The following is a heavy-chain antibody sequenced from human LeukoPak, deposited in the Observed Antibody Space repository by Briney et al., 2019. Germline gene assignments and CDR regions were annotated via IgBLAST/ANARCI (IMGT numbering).Heavy chain of an antibody. Sequence: GGSLTLLCTASGLLFSNAGVRWLRQAPGKGLEWVGRIKSKTDGGTTDYAAPVKGRFTISRDDSKNTPYLQMNSLETEDTAVYYCTTSAYSSSWYRGGKFDYWGQGTLVTVSS. CDR1: GLLFSNAG. CDR2: IKSKTDGGTT. J-gene: IGHJ4*02. CDR3: TTSAYSSSWYRGGKFDY. V-gene: IGHV3-15*01. D-gene: IGHD6-13*01.